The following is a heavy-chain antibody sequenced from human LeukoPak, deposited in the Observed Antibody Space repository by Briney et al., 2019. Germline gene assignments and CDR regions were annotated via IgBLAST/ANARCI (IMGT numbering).Heavy chain of an antibody. D-gene: IGHD2-2*01. CDR1: GFTFSNYG. Sequence: GGTLRLSCAASGFTFSNYGMSWVRQAPGKGLEWVSGISGSGGTTYYADSVKGRFTISRDNAKNSLYLQMNSLRAEDTAVYYCARASRASGMLDYWGQGTLVTVSS. CDR2: ISGSGGTT. CDR3: ARASRASGMLDY. J-gene: IGHJ4*02. V-gene: IGHV3-23*01.